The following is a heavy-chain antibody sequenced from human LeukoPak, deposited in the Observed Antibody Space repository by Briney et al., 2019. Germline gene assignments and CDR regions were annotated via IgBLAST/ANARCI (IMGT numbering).Heavy chain of an antibody. CDR3: ARDLLKITIFGVPYPGDWFDP. CDR2: INPNSGGT. Sequence: ASVKVSCKASGYTFTGYYMHWVRQAPGQGLEWMGRINPNSGGTNYAQKFQGRVTMTRDTSISTAYMELRSLRSDDTAVYYCARDLLKITIFGVPYPGDWFDPWGQGTLVTVSS. V-gene: IGHV1-2*06. D-gene: IGHD3-3*01. J-gene: IGHJ5*02. CDR1: GYTFTGYY.